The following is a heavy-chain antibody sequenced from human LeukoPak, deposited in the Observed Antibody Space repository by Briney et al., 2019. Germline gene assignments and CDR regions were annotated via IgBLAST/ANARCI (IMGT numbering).Heavy chain of an antibody. Sequence: SETLSLTCTVSGGSINSYYWSWIRQPPGKGLEWIGNIYYSGRTNYNPSLESRVTISVDMSKNHFSLKLSSVTAADTAVYYCASEYYYDNSGYYSLAHWGQGTLVTVSS. V-gene: IGHV4-59*01. CDR2: IYYSGRT. CDR1: GGSINSYY. D-gene: IGHD3-22*01. J-gene: IGHJ4*02. CDR3: ASEYYYDNSGYYSLAH.